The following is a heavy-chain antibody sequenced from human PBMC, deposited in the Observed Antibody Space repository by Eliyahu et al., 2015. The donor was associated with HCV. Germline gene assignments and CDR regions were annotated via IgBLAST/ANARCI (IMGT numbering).Heavy chain of an antibody. Sequence: EVQLLESGGGLVQPGGSLRLSCAASGFPFSSYAMSWVRRAPGKGLEXVSAISGSGGSTYYADSVKGRFTISRDNSKNTLYLQMNSLRAEDTAVYYCALQIRESIAVQPGHYYYYYGMDVWGQGTTVTVSS. D-gene: IGHD6-19*01. CDR2: ISGSGGST. V-gene: IGHV3-23*01. J-gene: IGHJ6*02. CDR3: ALQIRESIAVQPGHYYYYYGMDV. CDR1: GFPFSSYA.